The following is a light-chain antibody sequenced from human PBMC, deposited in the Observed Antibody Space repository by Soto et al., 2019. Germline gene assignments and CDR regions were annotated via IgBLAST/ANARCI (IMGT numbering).Light chain of an antibody. Sequence: EIGLTQSPATLSLTPGERATLSCRASQSVSSYLAWYQQKPGQAPRLLIYDASNRATGIPARFSGSGSGTDFTLTISSLEPEDFAVYYCQQRSNWPPYNFGQGTKLEIK. V-gene: IGKV3-11*01. J-gene: IGKJ2*01. CDR1: QSVSSY. CDR2: DAS. CDR3: QQRSNWPPYN.